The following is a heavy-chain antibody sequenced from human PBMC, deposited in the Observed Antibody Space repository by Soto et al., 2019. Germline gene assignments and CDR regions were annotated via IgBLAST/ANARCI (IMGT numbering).Heavy chain of an antibody. D-gene: IGHD2-21*01. CDR1: GQSFSGHS. J-gene: IGHJ4*02. V-gene: IGHV4-34*01. CDR3: ARGSGIVALPGDLEDVNYDY. CDR2: INESGST. Sequence: QVQLQQWGAGLVKPSETLSLSCAVYGQSFSGHSWAWIRQPPGKGLEWIGEINESGSTYYNPSLTRRVTISTDTSKNQFSLKLSSVSAADTAAYFCARGSGIVALPGDLEDVNYDYWGQGTLVNVSS.